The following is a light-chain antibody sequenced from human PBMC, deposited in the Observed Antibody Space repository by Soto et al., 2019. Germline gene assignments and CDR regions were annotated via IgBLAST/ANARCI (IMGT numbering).Light chain of an antibody. J-gene: IGLJ2*01. CDR2: SNN. CDR1: SSNIGSNT. CDR3: AAWDDSLNAVV. V-gene: IGLV1-44*01. Sequence: QSVLTQPPSASGTPGQRVTISCSGSSSNIGSNTVSWYQQLPGTAPKLLIFSNNHRPSGVPDRFSGSKSGTSASLAISGLQSEDEGDYYCAAWDDSLNAVVFGGGTKMTVL.